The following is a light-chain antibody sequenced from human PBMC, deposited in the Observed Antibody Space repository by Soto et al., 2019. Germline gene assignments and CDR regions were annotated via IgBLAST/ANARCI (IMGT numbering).Light chain of an antibody. V-gene: IGLV1-44*01. Sequence: QSVLTQPPSLSGTPVQRGTSSCSGSNSNIGRYSVNWYQHFPGTAPKILIYSDDERPSGVPDRFSGSKSGTSASLAISGLQSEDEAEYYCAAWDDNLNGPLFGGGTKLTVL. CDR3: AAWDDNLNGPL. J-gene: IGLJ3*02. CDR1: NSNIGRYS. CDR2: SDD.